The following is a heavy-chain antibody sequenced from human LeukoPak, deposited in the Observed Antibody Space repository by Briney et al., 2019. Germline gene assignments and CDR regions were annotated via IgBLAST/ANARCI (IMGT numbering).Heavy chain of an antibody. J-gene: IGHJ5*02. V-gene: IGHV3-7*01. CDR3: ARPLKYYYGSETYFWFDP. CDR2: INQDGSEK. D-gene: IGHD3-10*01. CDR1: GFTFSSYW. Sequence: GGSLRLSCAASGFTFSSYWMSWVRQAPGKGLEWVANINQDGSEKYYVDSVKGRFTISRDNAKNSLYLQMNSLRAEDAAVYYCARPLKYYYGSETYFWFDPWGQGTLVTVSS.